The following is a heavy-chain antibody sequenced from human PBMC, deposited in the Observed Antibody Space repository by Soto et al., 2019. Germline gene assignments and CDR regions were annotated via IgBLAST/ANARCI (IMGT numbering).Heavy chain of an antibody. CDR1: GGSIRAYY. CDR2: FYYSGTT. V-gene: IGHV4-59*01. D-gene: IGHD2-2*01. J-gene: IGHJ4*02. CDR3: ARGGMVIIPTATAFDY. Sequence: NPSETLSLSCTVSGGSIRAYYWSWIRQPPGKGLEWIGYFYYSGTTNYSPSLKSRVTMSVDTSKNQFSLKLSSVTAADTAVYYCARGGMVIIPTATAFDYWGQGTLVTVSS.